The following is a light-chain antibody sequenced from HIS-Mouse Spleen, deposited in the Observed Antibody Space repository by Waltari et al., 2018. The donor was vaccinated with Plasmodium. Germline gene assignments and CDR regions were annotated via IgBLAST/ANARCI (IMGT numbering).Light chain of an antibody. J-gene: IGLJ2*01. CDR3: CSYAGSYTFEV. Sequence: QSALTQPRSVSGSPGQSVTISCTGTSRDVGGYNYVSWYHKHPGKAPKLMIYDVSKRPPGVPDRFSGSKSGNTASLTISGLQAEDEADYYCCSYAGSYTFEVFGGGTKLTVL. CDR1: SRDVGGYNY. CDR2: DVS. V-gene: IGLV2-11*01.